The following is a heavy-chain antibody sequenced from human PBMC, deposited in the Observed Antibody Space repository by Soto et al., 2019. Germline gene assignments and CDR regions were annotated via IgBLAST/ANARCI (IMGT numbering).Heavy chain of an antibody. V-gene: IGHV1-18*01. D-gene: IGHD3-10*01. CDR2: ISAGNGNT. CDR1: GYTFTSYG. Sequence: ASVKVSCKASGYTFTSYGINWVRQAPGQRLEWMGWISAGNGNTNYSQKLQGRVTITTDTSASTAYMELSSLRSEDTAVYYCARAKYYYGTDYWGQGTLVTVSS. J-gene: IGHJ4*02. CDR3: ARAKYYYGTDY.